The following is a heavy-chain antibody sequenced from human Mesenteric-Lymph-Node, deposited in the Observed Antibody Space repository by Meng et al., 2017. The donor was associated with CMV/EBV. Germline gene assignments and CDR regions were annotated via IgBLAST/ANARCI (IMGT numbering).Heavy chain of an antibody. V-gene: IGHV4-61*01. CDR2: IYYSGST. Sequence: SETLSLTCTVSGGSVSSGSYYWSWIRQPPGKGLEWIGYIYYSGSTNYNPSLKSRVTISVDTSKNRISLNLNSVTAADTAVYYCARGLTVTTGENFDYWGQGSLVTVSS. CDR3: ARGLTVTTGENFDY. J-gene: IGHJ4*02. CDR1: GGSVSSGSYY. D-gene: IGHD4-17*01.